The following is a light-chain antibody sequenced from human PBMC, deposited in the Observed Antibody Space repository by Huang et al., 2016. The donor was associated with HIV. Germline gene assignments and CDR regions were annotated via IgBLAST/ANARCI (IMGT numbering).Light chain of an antibody. CDR3: QQYNSYVRT. Sequence: DIQLTQSPSTLSASVGDRITITCRASQNIRTWLAWYQQKPGKAPNLLMYAASELQSGVPSRFSGSGSGTEFTLTISSLQSDDFATYYCQQYNSYVRTFGQGTKVEVK. V-gene: IGKV1-5*01. CDR1: QNIRTW. J-gene: IGKJ1*01. CDR2: AAS.